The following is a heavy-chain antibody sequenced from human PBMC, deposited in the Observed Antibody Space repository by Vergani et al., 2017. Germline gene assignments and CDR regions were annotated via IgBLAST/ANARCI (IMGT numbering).Heavy chain of an antibody. CDR1: GGSFSGYY. D-gene: IGHD2-2*01. CDR3: ARVEGWCSSTSCHLMDV. CDR2: INHSGST. V-gene: IGHV4-34*01. J-gene: IGHJ6*02. Sequence: QVQLQQWGAGLLKPSETLSLTCAVYGGSFSGYYWSWIRQPPGKGLEWIGEINHSGSTNYNPSLKSQVTISVDTSKNQFSLKLSSVTAADTAVYYCARVEGWCSSTSCHLMDVWGQGP.